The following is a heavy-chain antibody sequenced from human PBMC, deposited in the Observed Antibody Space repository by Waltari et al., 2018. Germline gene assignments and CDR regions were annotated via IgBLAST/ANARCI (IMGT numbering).Heavy chain of an antibody. D-gene: IGHD3-22*01. CDR2: IYYSGST. J-gene: IGHJ4*02. CDR1: GGSISSHY. Sequence: QVQLQESGPGLVKPSETLSLTCTVSGGSISSHYWSWIRQPPGKGLEWIGYIYYSGSTNYTPSLKSRVPISVDTSKNQFSLKLSSVTAADTAVYYCARRAPYGLFDYWGQGTLVTVSS. CDR3: ARRAPYGLFDY. V-gene: IGHV4-59*11.